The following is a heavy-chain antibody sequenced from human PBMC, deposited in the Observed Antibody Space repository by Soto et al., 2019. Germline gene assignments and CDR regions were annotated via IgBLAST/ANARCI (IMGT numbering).Heavy chain of an antibody. CDR1: DGSFSGSQ. CDR3: ARGLIMWFGVLSRRRRYFSDLVV. CDR2: INDSGNI. V-gene: IGHV4-34*01. J-gene: IGHJ6*03. D-gene: IGHD3-10*01. Sequence: QVQLQQWGAGPLKPSETLSLTCAVYDGSFSGSQWSWIRQTPGKGLEWIGGINDSGNINYNPSLKTLVTTLVDSTKKQISLTQSSVTAVDTAAYCSARGLIMWFGVLSRRRRYFSDLVVWDKATAVTVSS.